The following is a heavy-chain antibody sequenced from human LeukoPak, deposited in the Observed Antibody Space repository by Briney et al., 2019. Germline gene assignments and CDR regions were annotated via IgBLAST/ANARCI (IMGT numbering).Heavy chain of an antibody. CDR2: INHSGST. D-gene: IGHD6-13*01. CDR1: GGSFSGYY. CDR3: ARVSGAAAASNWFDS. J-gene: IGHJ5*01. Sequence: SETLSLTCAVYGGSFSGYYWSWIRQPPGKGLEWIGEINHSGSTNYNPSLKSRVTISVDTSKNQFSLKLSSVTAADTAVYYCARVSGAAAASNWFDSWGQGTLDTVSS. V-gene: IGHV4-34*01.